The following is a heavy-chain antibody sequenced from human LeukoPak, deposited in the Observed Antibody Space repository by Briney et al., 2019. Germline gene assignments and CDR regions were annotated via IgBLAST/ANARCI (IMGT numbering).Heavy chain of an antibody. D-gene: IGHD2-15*01. CDR1: GYSINIGYY. J-gene: IGHJ4*02. Sequence: SETLSLTCAVAGYSINIGYYWCGMRQPPGKGLEWIGSIYDSGRTYYNPSRKSRVTISVDTSKNQFSPKLSSVTAADTAVYYCARDLNGSAGAGYWGQGTLVTVSS. CDR3: ARDLNGSAGAGY. CDR2: IYDSGRT. V-gene: IGHV4-38-2*02.